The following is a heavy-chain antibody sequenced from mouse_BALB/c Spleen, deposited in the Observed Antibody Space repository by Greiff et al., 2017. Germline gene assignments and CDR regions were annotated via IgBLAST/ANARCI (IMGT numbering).Heavy chain of an antibody. J-gene: IGHJ2*01. CDR1: GYTFTSYY. CDR3: TRWGIYGNYGNY. Sequence: QVQLKQPGAELVKPGASVKLSCKASGYTFTSYYMYWVKQRPGQGLEWIGGINPSNGGTNFNEKFKSKATLTVDKSSSTAYMQLSSLTSEDSAVYYCTRWGIYGNYGNYWGQGTTLTVSS. V-gene: IGHV1S81*02. D-gene: IGHD2-1*01. CDR2: INPSNGGT.